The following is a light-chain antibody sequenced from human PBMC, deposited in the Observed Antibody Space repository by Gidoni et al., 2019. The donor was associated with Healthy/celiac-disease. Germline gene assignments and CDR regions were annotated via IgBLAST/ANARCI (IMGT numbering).Light chain of an antibody. Sequence: SLSPGERATLSCRASQSVSSSYLAWYQQKPGQAPMLLIYGASSRATGIPDRFSGSGSGTDFTLTISRLEPEDFAVYYCQQYGGSPLTFGGGTKVEIK. CDR3: QQYGGSPLT. CDR2: GAS. J-gene: IGKJ4*01. CDR1: QSVSSSY. V-gene: IGKV3-20*01.